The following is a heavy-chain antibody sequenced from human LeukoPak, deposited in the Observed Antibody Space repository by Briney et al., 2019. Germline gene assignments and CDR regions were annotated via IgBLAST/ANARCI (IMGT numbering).Heavy chain of an antibody. CDR3: TRENRPFCLFAY. Sequence: SETLSLTCGVSGGSIDITNYWSWVRQAPGKGLEWIGEISHSGTTNYNPSLRSRVTMFLDRANNQFSLSLTSVTAADSAVYYCTRENRPFCLFAYWGQGVLVTVSS. CDR1: GGSIDITNY. CDR2: ISHSGTT. J-gene: IGHJ4*02. D-gene: IGHD3-3*01. V-gene: IGHV4-4*02.